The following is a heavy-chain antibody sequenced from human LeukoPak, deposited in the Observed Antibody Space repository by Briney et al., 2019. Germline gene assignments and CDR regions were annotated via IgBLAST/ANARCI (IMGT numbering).Heavy chain of an antibody. D-gene: IGHD6-19*01. Sequence: GGSLRLSCAASGFTFSSYAMSWVRQTPGKGLEWVSSISSSDGATYYADSVKGRFTISRDNSKNTPYLQMNSLRAEDTAVYYCAHMAVAGTAPFDQWGQGTLVTVSS. CDR1: GFTFSSYA. V-gene: IGHV3-23*01. CDR2: ISSSDGAT. CDR3: AHMAVAGTAPFDQ. J-gene: IGHJ4*02.